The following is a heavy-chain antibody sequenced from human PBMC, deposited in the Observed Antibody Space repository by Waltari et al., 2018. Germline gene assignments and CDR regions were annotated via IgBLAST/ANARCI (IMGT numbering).Heavy chain of an antibody. D-gene: IGHD6-19*01. CDR3: ARVSPWLPSYWYFDL. Sequence: EVQLVQSGAEVKKPGATVKISCKASGYTFTDYYMHWVQQAPGKGLAWMGRVDPEEGEAIYAEKFQGRVTITRDTSASTAYMELSSMRSEDTAVYYCARVSPWLPSYWYFDLWGRGTLVTVSS. V-gene: IGHV1-69-2*01. CDR1: GYTFTDYY. CDR2: VDPEEGEA. J-gene: IGHJ2*01.